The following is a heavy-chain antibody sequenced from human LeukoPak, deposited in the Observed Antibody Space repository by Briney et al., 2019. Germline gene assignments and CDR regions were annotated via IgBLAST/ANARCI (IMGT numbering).Heavy chain of an antibody. J-gene: IGHJ4*02. Sequence: GASVKVSCKASGYTFTGYYMHWVRQAPGQGLEWMGWINPNSGGTNYAQKFQGRATMTRDTSISTAYMELSRLRSDDTAVYYCAREGLGYCSSTSCYTWLYWGQGTLVTVSS. CDR3: AREGLGYCSSTSCYTWLY. CDR1: GYTFTGYY. CDR2: INPNSGGT. V-gene: IGHV1-2*02. D-gene: IGHD2-2*02.